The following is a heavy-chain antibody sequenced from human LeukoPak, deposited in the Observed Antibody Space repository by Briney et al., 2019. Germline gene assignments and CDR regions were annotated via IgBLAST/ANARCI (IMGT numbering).Heavy chain of an antibody. CDR3: ARGPDILTGYYATTGDY. D-gene: IGHD3-9*01. CDR1: GGSFSGYY. J-gene: IGHJ4*02. CDR2: INHSGST. V-gene: IGHV4-34*01. Sequence: SETLSLTCAVYGGSFSGYYWSWIRQPPGKGLEWIGEINHSGSTNYNPSLKSRVTISVDTSKNQFSLKLSSVTAADTAVYYCARGPDILTGYYATTGDYWGQGTLATVSS.